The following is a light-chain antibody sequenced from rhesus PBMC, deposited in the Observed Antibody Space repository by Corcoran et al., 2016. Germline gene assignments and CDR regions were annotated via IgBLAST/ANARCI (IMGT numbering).Light chain of an antibody. J-gene: IGLJ1*01. CDR1: SSDIGGYNY. V-gene: IGLV2-23*01. CDR3: LSYAGSNTYI. CDR2: YVS. Sequence: QAALTQPPSVSGSPGQSVTISCTGTSSDIGGYNYVSWYPQHPGKAPKLMIYYVSKRHSGFSDRFSGSKAGNTASLTISGLQAEYEADYYCLSYAGSNTYIFGAWTRLTVL.